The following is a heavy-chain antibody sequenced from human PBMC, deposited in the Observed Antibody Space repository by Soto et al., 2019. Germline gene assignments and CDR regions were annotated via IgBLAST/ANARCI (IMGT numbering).Heavy chain of an antibody. Sequence: GASVKVSCKASGYTFTSYDINWVRQATGQGLEWMGWMNPNSGNTGYAQKFQGRVTITRDTSASTAYMELSSLRSEDTAVYYCAHGLGGVIGTPDAFDIWGQGTMVTVSS. J-gene: IGHJ3*02. D-gene: IGHD3-16*02. CDR3: AHGLGGVIGTPDAFDI. CDR1: GYTFTSYD. CDR2: MNPNSGNT. V-gene: IGHV1-8*01.